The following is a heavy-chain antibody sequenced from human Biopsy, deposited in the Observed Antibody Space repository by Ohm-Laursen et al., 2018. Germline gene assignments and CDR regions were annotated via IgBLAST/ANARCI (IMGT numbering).Heavy chain of an antibody. J-gene: IGHJ3*01. Sequence: ASVKVSCKASGYTFTDYFLHWVRQAPGQGPEWMGWISPSSGVTNYAKKFQGRVPMIRDTSATTGYMELSSLRSDDTAVYYCARDIMNPIGGLVARSDVFDVWGQGTMVTVSS. CDR3: ARDIMNPIGGLVARSDVFDV. CDR1: GYTFTDYF. D-gene: IGHD3-16*02. CDR2: ISPSSGVT. V-gene: IGHV1-2*02.